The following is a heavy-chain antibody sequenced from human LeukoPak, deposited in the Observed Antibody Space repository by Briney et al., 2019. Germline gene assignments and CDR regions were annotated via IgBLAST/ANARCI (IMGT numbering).Heavy chain of an antibody. J-gene: IGHJ6*04. Sequence: PGGSLRLSCAASGFTFSSYSMNWVRRAPGKGLEWVSSISSSSSYIYYADSVKGRFTISRDNAKNSLYLQMNGLRAEDTAVYYCARDPRAYSSGWYDYYYYGMDVWGKGTTVTVSS. CDR2: ISSSSSYI. D-gene: IGHD6-19*01. V-gene: IGHV3-21*01. CDR1: GFTFSSYS. CDR3: ARDPRAYSSGWYDYYYYGMDV.